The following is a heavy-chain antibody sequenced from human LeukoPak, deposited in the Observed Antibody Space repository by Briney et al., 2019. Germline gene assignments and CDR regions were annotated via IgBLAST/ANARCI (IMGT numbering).Heavy chain of an antibody. CDR2: INPNSGGT. CDR3: ARVLQQLVRPSYFDY. CDR1: GYTFTGYY. J-gene: IGHJ4*02. Sequence: ASVKVSCKASGYTFTGYYMHWVRQAPGQRLEWMGWINPNSGGTNYAQKSQGRVTMTRDTSISTAYMELSRLRSDDTAVYYCARVLQQLVRPSYFDYWGQGTLVTVSS. D-gene: IGHD6-13*01. V-gene: IGHV1-2*02.